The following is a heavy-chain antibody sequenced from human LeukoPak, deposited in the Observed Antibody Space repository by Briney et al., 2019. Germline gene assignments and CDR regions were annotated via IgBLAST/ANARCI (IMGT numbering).Heavy chain of an antibody. D-gene: IGHD3-22*01. CDR1: GGSISSYY. CDR2: IYYSGST. Sequence: KPSETLSLTCTVSGGSISSYYWSWIRQPPGKGLEWIGYIYYSGSTNYNPSLKSRVTISVDTSKNQFSLKLSSVTAADTAVYYCAGHWKYYDDGFYFDYWGQGTLVTVSS. J-gene: IGHJ4*02. CDR3: AGHWKYYDDGFYFDY. V-gene: IGHV4-59*01.